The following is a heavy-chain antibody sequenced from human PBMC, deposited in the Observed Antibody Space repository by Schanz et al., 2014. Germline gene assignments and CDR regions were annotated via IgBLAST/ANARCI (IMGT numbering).Heavy chain of an antibody. V-gene: IGHV1-18*01. CDR1: GGTFSSYS. J-gene: IGHJ4*02. CDR2: ISGSNGNT. CDR3: ARDYYDSSGYYYCDY. D-gene: IGHD3-22*01. Sequence: QVQLVQSGAEVKKPGSSVKVSCKASGGTFSSYSISWVRQAPGQGLEWLGWISGSNGNTNYTQKFQGRVTMTIDPYTSTAYMELRSLRSDDTAMYYCARDYYDSSGYYYCDYWGQGTLVTVSS.